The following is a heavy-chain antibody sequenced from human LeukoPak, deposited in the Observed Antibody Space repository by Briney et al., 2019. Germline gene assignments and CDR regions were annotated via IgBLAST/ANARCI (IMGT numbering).Heavy chain of an antibody. CDR3: ARISLYCGGDCYPDY. CDR2: IYYSGST. J-gene: IGHJ4*02. D-gene: IGHD2-21*02. Sequence: PSETLSLTCTVSGGSISSYYWSWIRQPPGKGLEWIGYIYYSGSTNYNPSLKSRVTISVDTSKNQFSLKLSSVTAADTAVYYCARISLYCGGDCYPDYWGQGTLVTVSS. CDR1: GGSISSYY. V-gene: IGHV4-59*01.